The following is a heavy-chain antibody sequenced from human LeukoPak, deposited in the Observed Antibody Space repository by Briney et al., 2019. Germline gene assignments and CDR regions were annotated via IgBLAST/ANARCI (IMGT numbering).Heavy chain of an antibody. D-gene: IGHD5-18*01. CDR1: GYTFTTSY. V-gene: IGHV1-2*02. CDR2: INPNSGGT. J-gene: IGHJ4*02. Sequence: ASLKVSSTSSGYTFTTSYMTRVPQAPRQGLEWMGWINPNSGGTNYAQKFQGRVTMTRDTSISTAYMDLRRLTSDDTAVYYCASSYSYGNYWGQGTLVTVS. CDR3: ASSYSYGNY.